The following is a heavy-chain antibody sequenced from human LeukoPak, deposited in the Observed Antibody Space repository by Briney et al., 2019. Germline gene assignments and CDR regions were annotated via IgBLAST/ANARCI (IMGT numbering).Heavy chain of an antibody. CDR1: GGSISSGGYY. CDR3: ARVAHPVDIRLFDY. Sequence: SQTLSLTCTVSGGSISSGGYYWSWIRQPPGKGLEWIGYIFHSGSTFYNPSLKSRITISVDTSKNQFSLKLSSATAADTAVYYCARVAHPVDIRLFDYWGQGTLVTVSS. J-gene: IGHJ4*02. V-gene: IGHV4-30-2*01. D-gene: IGHD4-17*01. CDR2: IFHSGST.